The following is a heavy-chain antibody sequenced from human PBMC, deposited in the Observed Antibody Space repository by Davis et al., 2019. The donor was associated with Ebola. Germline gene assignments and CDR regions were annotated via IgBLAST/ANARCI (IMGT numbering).Heavy chain of an antibody. CDR1: GFTFSNYW. V-gene: IGHV3-74*01. CDR2: INRDESGT. Sequence: PGGSLTLSCAASGFTFSNYWMHWVRHAPGKGLVWVSRINRDESGTTYADSVKGRFTISRDNAKNSLYLQMNSLKTEDTAVYYCARAPLYCSSTSCPLGYWGQGTLVTVSS. D-gene: IGHD2-2*01. J-gene: IGHJ4*02. CDR3: ARAPLYCSSTSCPLGY.